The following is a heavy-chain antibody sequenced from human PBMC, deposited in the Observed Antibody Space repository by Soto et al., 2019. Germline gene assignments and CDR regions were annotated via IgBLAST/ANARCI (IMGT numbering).Heavy chain of an antibody. J-gene: IGHJ6*02. D-gene: IGHD3-10*01. Sequence: SVKVSCKASGGTFSSYAISWVRQAPGQGLEWMGGIIPIFGTANYAQKFQGRVTITADESTSTAYMELSSLRSEDTAVYYCARGHSMVRGAIPSYYYYGMDVWGQGTTVTVSS. CDR3: ARGHSMVRGAIPSYYYYGMDV. V-gene: IGHV1-69*13. CDR1: GGTFSSYA. CDR2: IIPIFGTA.